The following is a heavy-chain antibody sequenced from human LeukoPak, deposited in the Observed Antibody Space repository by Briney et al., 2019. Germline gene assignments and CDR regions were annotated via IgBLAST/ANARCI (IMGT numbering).Heavy chain of an antibody. CDR3: AVEEDIVVVVAARDY. CDR1: GYSISSGYY. CDR2: IYHSGST. Sequence: SETLTLTCTVSGYSISSGYYWGWIRQPPGKGLEWIGSIYHSGSTYYNPSLKSRVTISVDTSKNQFSLKLSSVTAADTAVHYCAVEEDIVVVVAARDYWGQGTLVTVSS. J-gene: IGHJ4*02. V-gene: IGHV4-38-2*02. D-gene: IGHD2-15*01.